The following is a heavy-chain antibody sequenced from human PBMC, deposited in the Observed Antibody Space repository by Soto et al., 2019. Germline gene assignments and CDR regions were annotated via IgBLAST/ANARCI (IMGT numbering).Heavy chain of an antibody. CDR1: GYTFTGYY. CDR3: AQAVAASGLFDI. V-gene: IGHV1-2*02. J-gene: IGHJ3*02. D-gene: IGHD6-19*01. CDR2: INPNSGGT. Sequence: ASVKVSCKASGYTFTGYYMHWVRQAPGQGLEWMGWINPNSGGTNYAQKFQGRVTMTRDTSISTAYMEPSRLRSDDTAVYYCAQAVAASGLFDIWGQGTMVTVSS.